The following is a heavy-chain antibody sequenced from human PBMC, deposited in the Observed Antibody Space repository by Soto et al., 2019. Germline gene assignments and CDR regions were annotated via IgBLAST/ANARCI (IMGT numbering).Heavy chain of an antibody. CDR1: GGSISSYY. CDR3: ARVEMATTPDAFDI. D-gene: IGHD5-12*01. J-gene: IGHJ3*02. V-gene: IGHV4-59*01. CDR2: IYYSGST. Sequence: PSETLSLTCTVSGGSISSYYWSWIRQPPGKGLEWIGYIYYSGSTNYNPSLKSRVTISVDTSKNQFSLKLSSVTAADTAVYYCARVEMATTPDAFDIWGQGTMVTVSS.